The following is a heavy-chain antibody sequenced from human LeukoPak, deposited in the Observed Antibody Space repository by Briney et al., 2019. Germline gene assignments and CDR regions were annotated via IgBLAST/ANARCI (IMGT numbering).Heavy chain of an antibody. CDR2: INHSGST. CDR3: ARGDRGRYCGSTSCYKLTPPSSVYFEY. V-gene: IGHV4-34*01. D-gene: IGHD2-2*02. CDR1: GGSFSGYY. J-gene: IGHJ4*02. Sequence: PSETLCLTCAVYGGSFSGYYWSWIRQPPGKGLEWIGEINHSGSTNYNPSLKSRVTISVDTSKNQFSLKLSSVTAADTAVFYCARGDRGRYCGSTSCYKLTPPSSVYFEYWGQGTLVTVSS.